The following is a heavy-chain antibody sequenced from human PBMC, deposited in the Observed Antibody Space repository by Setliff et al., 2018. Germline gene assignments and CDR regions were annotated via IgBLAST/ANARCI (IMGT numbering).Heavy chain of an antibody. Sequence: EASVKVSCKASGYTFTGYYMHWVRQAPGQGLEWMGWINPNSGGTNYAQKFQGWVTMTRDTSISTAYMELSRLRSDVTAVYYCARVLGLRSGAFDIWGQGTMVTVSS. J-gene: IGHJ3*02. CDR3: ARVLGLRSGAFDI. CDR2: INPNSGGT. V-gene: IGHV1-2*04. CDR1: GYTFTGYY. D-gene: IGHD5-12*01.